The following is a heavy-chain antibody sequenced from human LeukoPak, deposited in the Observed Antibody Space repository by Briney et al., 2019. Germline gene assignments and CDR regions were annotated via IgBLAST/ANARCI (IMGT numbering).Heavy chain of an antibody. CDR3: ARSGDYYDSSGYCLSEYFQH. CDR2: INPSGGST. J-gene: IGHJ1*01. CDR1: GYTFTSYY. D-gene: IGHD3-22*01. V-gene: IGHV1-46*01. Sequence: ASVKVSCKASGYTFTSYYMHWVRQAPGQGLEWMGIINPSGGSTSYAQKFQGRVTMTRDTSTSTVYMELSSLRSEDTAVYYCARSGDYYDSSGYCLSEYFQHWGQGTLVTVSS.